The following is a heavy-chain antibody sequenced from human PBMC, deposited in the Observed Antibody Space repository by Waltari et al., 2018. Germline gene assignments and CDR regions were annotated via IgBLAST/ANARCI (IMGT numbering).Heavy chain of an antibody. V-gene: IGHV4-59*01. CDR3: ARAIVASYHNYYYYMDV. J-gene: IGHJ6*03. Sequence: QVQLQESGPGLVKPSETLSLTCTVSGGSISSYYWSWIRQPQGKGLEWIGYIYYSGSTNYNPSLKSRVTISVDTSKNQFSLKLSSVTAADTAVYYCARAIVASYHNYYYYMDVWGKGTTVTVSS. CDR2: IYYSGST. CDR1: GGSISSYY. D-gene: IGHD5-12*01.